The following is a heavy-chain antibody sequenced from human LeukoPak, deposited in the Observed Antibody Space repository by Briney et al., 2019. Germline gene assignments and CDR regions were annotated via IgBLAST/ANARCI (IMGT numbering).Heavy chain of an antibody. CDR1: GFTFSSYG. CDR2: ISGSGGST. CDR3: AKALPMIVVVIPRVGFDY. V-gene: IGHV3-23*01. Sequence: PGGSLRLSCAASGFTFSSYGMSWVRQAPGKGLEWVSAISGSGGSTYYADSVKGRFTISRDNSKNTLYLQMNSLRAEDTAVYYCAKALPMIVVVIPRVGFDYWGQGTLVTVSS. D-gene: IGHD3-22*01. J-gene: IGHJ4*02.